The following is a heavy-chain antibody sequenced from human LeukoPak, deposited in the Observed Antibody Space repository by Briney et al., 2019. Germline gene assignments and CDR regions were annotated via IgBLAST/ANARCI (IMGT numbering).Heavy chain of an antibody. CDR3: AKKQESDVIDY. CDR2: INHSGGT. J-gene: IGHJ4*02. D-gene: IGHD1/OR15-1a*01. Sequence: PSETLSLTCAVYGGSFSDYYWNWIRQPLGKGLEWIGEINHSGGTNYNPSLKSRVTISIDTSKNQFSLKLTSVTAADTAVYYCAKKQESDVIDYWGQGTLVTVSS. V-gene: IGHV4-34*01. CDR1: GGSFSDYY.